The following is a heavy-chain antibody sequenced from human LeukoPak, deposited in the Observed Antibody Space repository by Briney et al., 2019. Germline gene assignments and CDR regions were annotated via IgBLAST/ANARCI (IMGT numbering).Heavy chain of an antibody. Sequence: SETLSLTCAVSGGSISSGGYSWSWIRQPPGKGLEWIGEIYHSGSTNYNPSLKSRVTISVDKSKNQFSLKLSSVTAADTAVYYCARGYYFDYWGQGTLVTVSS. CDR2: IYHSGST. CDR3: ARGYYFDY. CDR1: GGSISSGGYS. V-gene: IGHV4-30-2*01. J-gene: IGHJ4*02.